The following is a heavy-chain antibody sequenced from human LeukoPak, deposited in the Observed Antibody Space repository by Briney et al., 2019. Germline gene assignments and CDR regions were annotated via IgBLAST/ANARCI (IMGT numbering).Heavy chain of an antibody. CDR2: IYYSGST. CDR3: ARSRMSAFDI. D-gene: IGHD1-14*01. V-gene: IGHV4-31*03. Sequence: SETLSLTCTVSGGSISSSSYYWGWIRQPPGKGLEWIGYIYYSGSTYYNPSLKSRVTISVDTSKNQFSLKLSSVTAADTAVYYCARSRMSAFDIWGQGTMVTVSS. J-gene: IGHJ3*02. CDR1: GGSISSSSYY.